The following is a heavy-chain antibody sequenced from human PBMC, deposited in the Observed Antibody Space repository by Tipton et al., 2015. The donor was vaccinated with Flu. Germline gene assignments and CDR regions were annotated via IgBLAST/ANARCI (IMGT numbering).Heavy chain of an antibody. CDR3: ARMVVGTTNWFDP. J-gene: IGHJ5*02. V-gene: IGHV4-39*07. CDR1: GGSVRSSTYY. CDR2: MHYSGGT. Sequence: TLSLTCIVSGGSVRSSTYYWGYIRQPPGKGLEWIGNMHYSGGTYYNPSLKSRVIISVDTSKNQFSLKLTSVTAADTAVYYCARMVVGTTNWFDPWGQGTLVTVSS. D-gene: IGHD1/OR15-1a*01.